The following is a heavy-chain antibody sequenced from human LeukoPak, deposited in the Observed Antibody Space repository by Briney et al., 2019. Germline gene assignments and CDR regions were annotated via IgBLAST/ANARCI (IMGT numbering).Heavy chain of an antibody. CDR2: ISYDGSNK. V-gene: IGHV3-30*18. CDR3: AKGPSYYYDSSGDWHFDL. J-gene: IGHJ2*01. D-gene: IGHD3-22*01. Sequence: GGSLRLSCAASGFTFSSYGMHWVRQAPGKGLEWVAVISYDGSNKYYADSVKGRFTISRDNSKNTLYLQMNSLRAEDTAVYYCAKGPSYYYDSSGDWHFDLWGRGTLVTVSS. CDR1: GFTFSSYG.